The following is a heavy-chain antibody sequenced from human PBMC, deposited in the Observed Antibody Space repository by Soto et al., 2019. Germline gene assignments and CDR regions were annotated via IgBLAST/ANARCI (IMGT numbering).Heavy chain of an antibody. Sequence: SVKVSFKASGGTFSSYTISWVRQAPGQGLEWMGRIIPILGIANYAQKFQGRVTITADKSTSTAYMELSSLRSEDTAVYYCARVAAAGAFDIWGQGTMVTVSS. CDR3: ARVAAAGAFDI. CDR1: GGTFSSYT. J-gene: IGHJ3*02. D-gene: IGHD6-13*01. V-gene: IGHV1-69*02. CDR2: IIPILGIA.